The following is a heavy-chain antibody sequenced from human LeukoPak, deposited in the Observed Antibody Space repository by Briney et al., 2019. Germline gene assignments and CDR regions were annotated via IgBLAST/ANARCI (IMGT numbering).Heavy chain of an antibody. J-gene: IGHJ4*02. Sequence: GASVKVSCKASGYTFTSRGFSWVRQAPGQGLEWMGWINADSGKTNYAQKFQGRVTLTTDTSTNTAYMELRSLRSDDTAVYYCARDEVSGGWYNHWGQGTLVTVSS. V-gene: IGHV1-18*01. CDR2: INADSGKT. CDR1: GYTFTSRG. CDR3: ARDEVSGGWYNH. D-gene: IGHD6-19*01.